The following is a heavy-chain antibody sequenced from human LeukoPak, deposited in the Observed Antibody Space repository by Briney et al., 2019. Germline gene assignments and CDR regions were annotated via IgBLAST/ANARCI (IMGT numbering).Heavy chain of an antibody. V-gene: IGHV3-23*01. D-gene: IGHD6-19*01. CDR2: ISGSGAST. J-gene: IGHJ4*02. CDR3: AKDWVAVAGNYFDY. Sequence: GGSLRLSCAASGLTFSNYAMSWVRQAPGKGLEGGSAISGSGASTYYADSVKGRFTISRDNSKKTLYLQMNSLRGEDTAVYYCAKDWVAVAGNYFDYWGQGTLVTVSS. CDR1: GLTFSNYA.